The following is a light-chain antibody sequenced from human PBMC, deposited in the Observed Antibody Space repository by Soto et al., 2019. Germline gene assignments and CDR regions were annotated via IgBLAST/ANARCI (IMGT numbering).Light chain of an antibody. V-gene: IGLV2-11*01. Sequence: SALTQPRSVSGSPGQSVTISCTGTSSDIGGYNYVSWYQQHPGKAPKLMIYDVIKRPSGVPDRFSGSKPGNTASLTIYGLQAEDEADYYCCSYAGSYTHVFGTGTKVTVL. CDR1: SSDIGGYNY. CDR2: DVI. J-gene: IGLJ1*01. CDR3: CSYAGSYTHV.